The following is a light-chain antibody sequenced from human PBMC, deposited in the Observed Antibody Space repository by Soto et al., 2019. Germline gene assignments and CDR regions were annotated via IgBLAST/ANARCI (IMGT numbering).Light chain of an antibody. J-gene: IGKJ1*01. CDR2: GAS. V-gene: IGKV3-15*01. CDR3: QQYTYWPWT. Sequence: ETVMTQSPATLSVSPGERATLSCRASQSVNSNLAWYQQKSGQAPGLLIYGASTRATGIPVRFSGSGSGTEFTLTISSLQSEDSAVYYCQQYTYWPWTLGQGTKVEIK. CDR1: QSVNSN.